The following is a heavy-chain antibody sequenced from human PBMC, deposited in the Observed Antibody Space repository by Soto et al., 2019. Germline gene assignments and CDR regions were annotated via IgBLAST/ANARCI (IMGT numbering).Heavy chain of an antibody. J-gene: IGHJ4*01. CDR3: ARHVVGSLSLGGRDHHFVF. V-gene: IGHV4-59*08. Sequence: LSLTCTVSGGSISNYYWSWIRQPPGKGLEWIGYFYYTGITNYNPSLKSRISMSVDTSKNQFSLKLSSVTAADTAVYYCARHVVGSLSLGGRDHHFVFWGHGTRVTVSS. CDR2: FYYTGIT. CDR1: GGSISNYY. D-gene: IGHD3-16*02.